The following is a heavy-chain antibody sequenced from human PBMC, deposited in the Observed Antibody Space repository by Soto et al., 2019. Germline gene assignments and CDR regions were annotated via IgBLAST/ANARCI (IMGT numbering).Heavy chain of an antibody. J-gene: IGHJ5*02. D-gene: IGHD6-19*01. CDR2: IYYGGST. Sequence: SETLSLTCTVSGGSISSYYWSWIRQTPGKGLEWIGYIYYGGSTNYNPSLKSRVTILVDTSKNQFSLKLDSVTAADTAVYYCARDSGQWRGGTNWFAPWGQGTLVTVSS. CDR3: ARDSGQWRGGTNWFAP. CDR1: GGSISSYY. V-gene: IGHV4-59*01.